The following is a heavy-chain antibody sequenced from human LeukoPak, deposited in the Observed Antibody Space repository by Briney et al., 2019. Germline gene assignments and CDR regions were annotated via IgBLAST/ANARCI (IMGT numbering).Heavy chain of an antibody. CDR2: IGGDGFSA. CDR1: GFAFTGHA. J-gene: IGHJ4*02. V-gene: IGHV3-64D*06. D-gene: IGHD3-10*01. CDR3: VRDVDYYASGSYLGYFDY. Sequence: PGGSLGLSCSASGFAFTGHAMHWVRQAPGKGLEYVAGIGGDGFSAFYADSMSDRVTISRDNSRSTVHLQTTSLRGEDTAVYYCVRDVDYYASGSYLGYFDYWGQGTLVSVSS.